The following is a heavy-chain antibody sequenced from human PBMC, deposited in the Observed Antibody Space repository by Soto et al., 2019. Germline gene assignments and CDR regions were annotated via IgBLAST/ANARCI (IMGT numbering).Heavy chain of an antibody. J-gene: IGHJ4*02. Sequence: TGGSLRLSCAASGFTFSTYTMNWVRQAPGKGLEWVSSISSSSSYIYYADSVKGRFTISRDNAKNSLYLQMNSLTAEDTAVYYCASLSKILADYWGQGTLVTVS. CDR3: ASLSKILADY. V-gene: IGHV3-21*01. CDR2: ISSSSSYI. CDR1: GFTFSTYT.